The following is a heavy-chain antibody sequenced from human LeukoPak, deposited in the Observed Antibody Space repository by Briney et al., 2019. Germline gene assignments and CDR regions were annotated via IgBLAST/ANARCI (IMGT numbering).Heavy chain of an antibody. V-gene: IGHV3-74*01. D-gene: IGHD3-10*01. CDR2: INSDGRRV. CDR3: SRGLPRTSGP. CDR1: GFSFSTSW. Sequence: GGSLRLSCAASGFSFSTSWMHWARQTPGKGLAWVSHINSDGRRVNYADAVMGRFTISRDNANNMLYLQMNSLRPEDTAIYYCSRGLPRTSGPWGQGTLVTVSS. J-gene: IGHJ5*02.